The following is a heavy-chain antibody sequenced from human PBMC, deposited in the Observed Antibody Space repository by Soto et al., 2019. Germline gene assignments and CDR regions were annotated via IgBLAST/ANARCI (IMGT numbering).Heavy chain of an antibody. CDR1: GFTFSSYA. V-gene: IGHV3-23*01. Sequence: PGGSLRLSCAASGFTFSSYAMSCVRQAPGKGLEWVSAISGSGGTTYYEDSVKGRFTISRDNSKNTLYMQMNSLRAADTAVYYCAKCVLTTRGSFDYWGQGTLVTVSS. J-gene: IGHJ4*02. D-gene: IGHD1-1*01. CDR2: ISGSGGTT. CDR3: AKCVLTTRGSFDY.